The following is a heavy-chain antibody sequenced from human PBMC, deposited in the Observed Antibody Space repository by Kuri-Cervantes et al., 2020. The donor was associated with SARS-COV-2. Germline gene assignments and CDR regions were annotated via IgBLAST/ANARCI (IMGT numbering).Heavy chain of an antibody. D-gene: IGHD3-22*01. CDR1: RSTFSSYA. J-gene: IGHJ4*02. CDR2: ISGSGGST. CDR3: AKDYYYDSSGYPRVGVAY. V-gene: IGHV3-23*01. Sequence: WGTLRLTCAATRSTFSSYAVSWFRQAPGKGLVWFSAISGSGGSTYYADSVKGRFTISRDNSKNTLYLQMNSLRAEDTAVYYCAKDYYYDSSGYPRVGVAYWGQRTLVTVSS.